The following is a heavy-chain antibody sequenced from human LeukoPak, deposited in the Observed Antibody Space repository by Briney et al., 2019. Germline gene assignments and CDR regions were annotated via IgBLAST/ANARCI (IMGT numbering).Heavy chain of an antibody. Sequence: SAKLSLTCTGLGVSIISYYWSWIRQPPGQGLDWIGYIYYSGGTNFIPSLKSRVTMSVDTSKNQSSLTPSTVAAAETAVYYCASIHDHGSNYYFDYWGQGTLVTVSS. CDR1: GVSIISYY. CDR2: IYYSGGT. J-gene: IGHJ4*02. D-gene: IGHD4-23*01. CDR3: ASIHDHGSNYYFDY. V-gene: IGHV4-59*01.